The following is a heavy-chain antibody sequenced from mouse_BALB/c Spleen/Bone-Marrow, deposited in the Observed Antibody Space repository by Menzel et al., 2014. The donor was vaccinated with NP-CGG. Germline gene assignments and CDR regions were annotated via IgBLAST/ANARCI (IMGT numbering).Heavy chain of an antibody. CDR3: ARPGNYDSTLAY. CDR1: GYSITSGYS. D-gene: IGHD2-4*01. Sequence: DVKLQESGPDLVKPSQSLSLTCTVTGYSITSGYSWHWIRQFPGNKLEWMGYIHYSGCTNYNPSLKSRISITRDTSKNQFFLQLNSVTTEDTATYYCARPGNYDSTLAYWGQGTLVTVSA. J-gene: IGHJ3*01. V-gene: IGHV3-1*02. CDR2: IHYSGCT.